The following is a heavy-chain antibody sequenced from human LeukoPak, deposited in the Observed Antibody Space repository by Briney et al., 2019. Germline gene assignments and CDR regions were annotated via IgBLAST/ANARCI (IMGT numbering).Heavy chain of an antibody. D-gene: IGHD3-10*01. CDR3: ASGSGSYRTPYYYMDV. CDR1: GFTFSSNY. CDR2: IYSDGST. V-gene: IGHV3-53*01. Sequence: GGSLRLSSAASGFTFSSNYMSWARQAPGKGLEWGSVIYSDGSTKYSDSVKGRFTISRDNSKNTLYLQMNSLRAEDADVYYCASGSGSYRTPYYYMDVWGTGTTVTVSS. J-gene: IGHJ6*03.